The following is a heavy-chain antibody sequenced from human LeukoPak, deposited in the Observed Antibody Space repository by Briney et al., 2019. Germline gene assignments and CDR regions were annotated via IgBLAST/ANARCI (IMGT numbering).Heavy chain of an antibody. Sequence: PGGSLRLSCAASGFTFSNYAMTWVRQAPGKGLEWVSTMSSTDGTTFYADSVKGRFTISRDNSKNILYLQMNNLRAEDTAVYRCAKRGVRGSYYFDHWGQGTLVTVSS. CDR2: MSSTDGTT. CDR3: AKRGVRGSYYFDH. V-gene: IGHV3-23*01. J-gene: IGHJ4*02. D-gene: IGHD3-10*01. CDR1: GFTFSNYA.